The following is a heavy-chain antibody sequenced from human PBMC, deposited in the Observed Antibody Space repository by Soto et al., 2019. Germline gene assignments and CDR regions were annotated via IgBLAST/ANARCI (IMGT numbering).Heavy chain of an antibody. V-gene: IGHV3-30-3*01. CDR1: GFTFSSYA. CDR3: AKDFVFDSSTFLPYFDY. Sequence: GGSLRLSCAASGFTFSSYAMHWVRQAPGKGLEWVAIISYDGSNEYYADSVKGRFTISRDNSKNTLYLQMNSLRAEDTAVYYCAKDFVFDSSTFLPYFDYWGQGTLVTVSS. CDR2: ISYDGSNE. J-gene: IGHJ4*02. D-gene: IGHD3-22*01.